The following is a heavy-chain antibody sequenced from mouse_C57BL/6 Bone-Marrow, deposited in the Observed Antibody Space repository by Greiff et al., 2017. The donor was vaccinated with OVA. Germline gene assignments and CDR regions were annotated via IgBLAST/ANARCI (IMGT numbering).Heavy chain of an antibody. Sequence: QVQLKQPGAELVKPGASVKMSCKASGYTFTSYWITWVKQRPGQGLEWIGDIYPGSGSTNYNEKFKSKATLTVDTSSSTAYMQLSSLTSEDSAVYYGARRYDGSSYWYFDVWGTGTTVTVSS. D-gene: IGHD1-1*01. CDR1: GYTFTSYW. CDR2: IYPGSGST. J-gene: IGHJ1*03. CDR3: ARRYDGSSYWYFDV. V-gene: IGHV1-55*01.